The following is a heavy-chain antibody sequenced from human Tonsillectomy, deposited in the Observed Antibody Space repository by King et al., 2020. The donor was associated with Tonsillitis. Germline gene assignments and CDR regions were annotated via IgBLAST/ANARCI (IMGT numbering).Heavy chain of an antibody. CDR2: IYYSGST. V-gene: IGHV4-59*08. Sequence: QLQESGPGLVKPSETLSLTCTVSGGSISSYYWSWIRQPPGKGLEWIGYIYYSGSTNYNPSLKSRVTISVDTSKNQFSLKLISVTAADTAVYYCARHYPLYYYYMDVWGRGTTVTVSS. J-gene: IGHJ6*03. CDR1: GGSISSYY. CDR3: ARHYPLYYYYMDV. D-gene: IGHD3-16*02.